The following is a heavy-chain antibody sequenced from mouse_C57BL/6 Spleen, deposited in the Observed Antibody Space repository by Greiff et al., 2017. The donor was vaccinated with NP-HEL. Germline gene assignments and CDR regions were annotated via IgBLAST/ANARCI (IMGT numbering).Heavy chain of an antibody. CDR1: GFTFSDYG. CDR3: ARPHYGSSYDWYFDV. CDR2: ISSGSSTI. J-gene: IGHJ1*03. Sequence: DVMLVESGGGLVKPGGSLKLSCAASGFTFSDYGMHWVRQAPEKGLEWVAYISSGSSTIYYADTVKGRFTISRDNAKNTLFLQMTSLRSEDTAMYYCARPHYGSSYDWYFDVWGTGTTVTVSS. V-gene: IGHV5-17*01. D-gene: IGHD1-1*01.